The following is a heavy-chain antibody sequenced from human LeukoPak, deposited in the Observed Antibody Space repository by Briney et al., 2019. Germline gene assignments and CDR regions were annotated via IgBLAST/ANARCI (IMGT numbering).Heavy chain of an antibody. Sequence: PGGSLRLSCAASGFTHSSYWMNWVREAPGKGLEWVSSIVSSSSYIYYADSVKGRFTTSRDNAKNSLHLQMNSLRAEDTAVYYCAASTKHTAMVDYWGQGTLVTVSS. V-gene: IGHV3-21*01. J-gene: IGHJ4*02. CDR2: IVSSSSYI. D-gene: IGHD5-18*01. CDR3: AASTKHTAMVDY. CDR1: GFTHSSYW.